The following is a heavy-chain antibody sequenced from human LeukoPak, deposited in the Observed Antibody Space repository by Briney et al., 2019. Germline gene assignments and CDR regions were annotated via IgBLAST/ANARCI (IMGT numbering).Heavy chain of an antibody. CDR1: GFIFSDYG. D-gene: IGHD2-15*01. V-gene: IGHV3-48*01. CDR2: ISTSSSTI. CDR3: ARVHAAYPFDY. Sequence: PGGTLRLSCAASGFIFSDYGMSWVRQAPGKGLEWVSYISTSSSTIYYADSVKGRFTISRDNAKNSLYLQMNSLRAEDTAVYYCARVHAAYPFDYWGQGTLVTVSS. J-gene: IGHJ4*02.